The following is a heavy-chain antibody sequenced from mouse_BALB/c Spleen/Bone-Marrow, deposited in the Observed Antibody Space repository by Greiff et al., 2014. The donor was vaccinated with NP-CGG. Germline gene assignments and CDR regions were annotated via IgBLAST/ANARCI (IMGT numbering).Heavy chain of an antibody. J-gene: IGHJ4*01. CDR1: GYTFTNYW. CDR3: ARGNGPYAMDY. V-gene: IGHV1-63*02. CDR2: IYPGGGYT. D-gene: IGHD1-1*02. Sequence: VQVVESGAELVRPGTSVKISCKASGYTFTNYWLGWVKQRPGHGLEWIGDIYPGGGYTNYNEKFKGKATLTADTSSSTAYMQLSSLTSEDSAVYFCARGNGPYAMDYWGQGTSVPVSS.